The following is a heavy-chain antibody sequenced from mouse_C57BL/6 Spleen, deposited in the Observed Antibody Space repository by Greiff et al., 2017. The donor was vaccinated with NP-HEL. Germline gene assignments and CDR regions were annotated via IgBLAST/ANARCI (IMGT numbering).Heavy chain of an antibody. D-gene: IGHD2-1*01. CDR1: GYTFTSYW. Sequence: QVQLQQPGAELVKPGASVKLSCKASGYTFTSYWMQWVKQRPGQGLEWIGEIDPSDSYTNYNQKFKGKATLTVDTSSSTAYRQLSSLTSEDSAVYYWARKEDYCNNWYFDVWGKRSTVTVSS. J-gene: IGHJ1*03. CDR2: IDPSDSYT. V-gene: IGHV1-50*01. CDR3: ARKEDYCNNWYFDV.